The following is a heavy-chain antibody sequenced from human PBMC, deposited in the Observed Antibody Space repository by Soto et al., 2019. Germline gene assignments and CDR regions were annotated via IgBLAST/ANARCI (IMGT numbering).Heavy chain of an antibody. D-gene: IGHD6-19*01. V-gene: IGHV3-30-3*01. CDR1: GFTFSSYA. J-gene: IGHJ4*02. CDR3: ARAVKSGWYYGTGY. CDR2: ISYDGSNK. Sequence: QVPLVESGGGVVQPGRSLRLSCAASGFTFSSYAMHWVRQAPGKGLEWVAVISYDGSNKYYADSVKGRFTISRDNPKNTLYLQMNSLRAEDTAVYYCARAVKSGWYYGTGYWGQGTLVTVSS.